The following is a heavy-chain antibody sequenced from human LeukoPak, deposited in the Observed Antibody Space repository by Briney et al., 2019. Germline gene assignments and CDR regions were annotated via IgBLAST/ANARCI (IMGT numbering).Heavy chain of an antibody. V-gene: IGHV3-7*03. CDR1: GFSFSNYW. J-gene: IGHJ4*02. D-gene: IGHD4-17*01. CDR2: IKQDGSEK. Sequence: GSLRLSCAASGFSFSNYWMSWVRQAPGKGLEWVANIKQDGSEKYYADSVKGRFTISSDNAKNSLYLQMNNLRAEDTAVYYCARPRQMTTVTSFDYWGQGTLVTVSS. CDR3: ARPRQMTTVTSFDY.